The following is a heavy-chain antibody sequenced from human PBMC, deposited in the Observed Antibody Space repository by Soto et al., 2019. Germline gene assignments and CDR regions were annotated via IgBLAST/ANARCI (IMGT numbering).Heavy chain of an antibody. CDR2: IWYDGRNK. CDR1: GFIFSEYA. D-gene: IGHD2-15*01. Sequence: ESGGGAVQPGTSLRLSCEASGFIFSEYAMHWVRQAPGKGLEWVTFIWYDGRNKYYEKSVRGRFTISRDNSKNLLFLQMSGLGVEDTAVYYCARARTPGFCSGGSCYALDYWGRGTLVTVSS. V-gene: IGHV3-33*01. CDR3: ARARTPGFCSGGSCYALDY. J-gene: IGHJ4*02.